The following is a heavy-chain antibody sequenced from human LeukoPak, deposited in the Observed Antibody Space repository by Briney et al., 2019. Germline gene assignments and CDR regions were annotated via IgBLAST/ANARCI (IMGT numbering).Heavy chain of an antibody. CDR3: ARGAPGY. Sequence: SETLSLTCTVSGGSISSNSYSWGWIRQPPGKGLEWIGTIDYSGSTYYNPSLKSRVTISVDTSKNQFSLKLTSVTAADTAVYYCARGAPGYWGQGTLVTVSS. V-gene: IGHV4-39*07. CDR1: GGSISSNSYS. CDR2: IDYSGST. J-gene: IGHJ4*02.